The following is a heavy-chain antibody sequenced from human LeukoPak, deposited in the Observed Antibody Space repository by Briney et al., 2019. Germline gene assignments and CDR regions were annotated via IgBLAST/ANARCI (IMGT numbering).Heavy chain of an antibody. CDR1: GFTFSSYS. V-gene: IGHV3-21*01. J-gene: IGHJ4*02. D-gene: IGHD2-15*01. CDR2: ISSSSSYI. CDR3: ARTIYCSGGSCYSWDY. Sequence: GGSLRLSCAASGFTFSSYSMNWVRQAPGKGLEWVSSISSSSSYIYYADSVKGRFTISRDNAKNSLYLQMNRLRAEDTAVYYCARTIYCSGGSCYSWDYWGQGTLVTVSS.